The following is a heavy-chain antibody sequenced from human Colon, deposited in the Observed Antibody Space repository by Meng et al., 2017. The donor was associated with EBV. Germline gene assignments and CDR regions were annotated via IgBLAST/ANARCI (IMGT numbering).Heavy chain of an antibody. CDR3: ARVSGRSFDP. V-gene: IGHV4-61*01. J-gene: IGHJ5*02. CDR2: IYYIGGT. CDR1: GGSVATGRYY. D-gene: IGHD3-10*01. Sequence: QVQLQGSGPGLVKPAETLSLTCTVSGGSVATGRYYWSWIRQPPGKGLEWIAYIYYIGGTNYNPSLKSRLTISLDTSKNQFSLSLRSVTAADTAVYYCARVSGRSFDPWGQGTLVTASS.